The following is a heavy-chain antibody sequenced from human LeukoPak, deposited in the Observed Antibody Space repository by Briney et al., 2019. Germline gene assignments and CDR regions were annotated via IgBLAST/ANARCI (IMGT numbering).Heavy chain of an antibody. V-gene: IGHV3-48*04. CDR1: GFTFRDYS. CDR2: ISPTSSNI. CDR3: ARDCRRFLEWLPYNWFDP. D-gene: IGHD3-3*01. Sequence: GGSLRLSCAASGFTFRDYSMNWVRQAPGKGPECVSYISPTSSNIFYVDSVKGRFTISRDNAKNSLYLQMNSLRAEDTAVYYCARDCRRFLEWLPYNWFDPWGQGTLVTVSS. J-gene: IGHJ5*02.